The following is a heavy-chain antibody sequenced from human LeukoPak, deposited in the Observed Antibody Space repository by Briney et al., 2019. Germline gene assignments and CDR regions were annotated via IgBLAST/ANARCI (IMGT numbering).Heavy chain of an antibody. J-gene: IGHJ4*02. CDR1: GFSLTSSGVG. CDR3: VHIRGITPGNTDF. Sequence: SGPALVKPTETLTLTCTFSGFSLTSSGVGVGWIREPPVKVLEWLAIIYWDDDKRYSPSLRPRLTITKDTSKNQVLLTMTNMDPVDTATYFCVHIRGITPGNTDFWGQGTLVTVSS. V-gene: IGHV2-5*02. CDR2: IYWDDDK. D-gene: IGHD3-16*01.